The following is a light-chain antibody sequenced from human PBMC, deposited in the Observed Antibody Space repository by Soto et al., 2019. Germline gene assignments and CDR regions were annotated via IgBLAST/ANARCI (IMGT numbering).Light chain of an antibody. Sequence: DIQMTQSPSSLSASVGDRVTITCRASQSISSNLNWYQQKPGEAPKLLIYAASTLQSGVPSRFSGGGSGTDLTLTIGSLQPEDFTTYYCQQTYSTPRGTFGQGTKVEIK. CDR1: QSISSN. V-gene: IGKV1-39*01. CDR3: QQTYSTPRGT. CDR2: AAS. J-gene: IGKJ1*01.